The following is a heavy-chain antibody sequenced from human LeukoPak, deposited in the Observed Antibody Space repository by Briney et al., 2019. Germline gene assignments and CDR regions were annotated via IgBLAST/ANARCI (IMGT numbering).Heavy chain of an antibody. V-gene: IGHV3-21*01. CDR2: ISSSSSYI. CDR3: XXSYGDYVDCFDY. CDR1: GFTFSSYS. Sequence: GGSLRLSCAASGFTFSSYSMNWVRQAPGKGLEWVSSISSSSSYIYYADSVKGRFTISRDNAKNSLYLQMNSLRAEDTAVYYXXXSYGDYVDCFDYWGQGTLVTVSS. J-gene: IGHJ4*02. D-gene: IGHD4-17*01.